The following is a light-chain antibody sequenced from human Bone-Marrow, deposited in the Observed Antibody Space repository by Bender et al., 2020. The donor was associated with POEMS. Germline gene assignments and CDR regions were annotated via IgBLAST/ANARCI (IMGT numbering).Light chain of an antibody. CDR3: CSYAGSTTFYV. V-gene: IGLV2-23*01. CDR2: EGT. CDR1: SSDVGSYVL. J-gene: IGLJ1*01. Sequence: QSALTQPASVSGSPGQSITISCIGSSSDVGSYVLVSWYQQHPGKAPKLMIYEGTKRPSGVSNRFSGSKSGNTASLTISGLQAEDEADYYCCSYAGSTTFYVFGTATKVTVL.